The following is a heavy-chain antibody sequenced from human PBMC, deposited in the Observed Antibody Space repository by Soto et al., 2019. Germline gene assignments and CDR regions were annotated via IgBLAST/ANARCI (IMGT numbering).Heavy chain of an antibody. J-gene: IGHJ4*02. CDR2: VHYSWGS. CDR1: GGSISSYH. V-gene: IGHV4-59*08. Sequence: PSETLSLTRTVSGGSISSYHWSWIRQTPGKGLEWIGYVHYSWGSNYNPSLKSRVTISVDTSKNQFSLKLSSVTAADTAVYYCARRYGSCFDYWGQGTLVTVSS. D-gene: IGHD5-18*01. CDR3: ARRYGSCFDY.